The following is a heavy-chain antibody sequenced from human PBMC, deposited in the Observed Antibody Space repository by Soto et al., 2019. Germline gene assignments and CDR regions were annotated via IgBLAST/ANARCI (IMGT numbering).Heavy chain of an antibody. V-gene: IGHV3-7*01. J-gene: IGHJ4*02. Sequence: SLRLSCTASGFTFSGYWMNWVRQAPGKGLEWVANINQDGSGKYYVDSVKGRFTISRDNSKNTLYLQMNSLRAEDTAVYYCARDPKTTDPAVLDYWGQGTLVTVSS. CDR2: INQDGSGK. CDR1: GFTFSGYW. D-gene: IGHD1-1*01. CDR3: ARDPKTTDPAVLDY.